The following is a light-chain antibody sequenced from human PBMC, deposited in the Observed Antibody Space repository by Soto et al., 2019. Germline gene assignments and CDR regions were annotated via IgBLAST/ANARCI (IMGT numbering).Light chain of an antibody. Sequence: TQTPSASGSPGQSVTISCTGTKSDIGVYDFVSWYHHHPGKAPRLIIYEVVQRPSGVPDRFSGSKSGNTASLTVSGLQDADEADYFCKSYAGSNTYVFGSGTRSPS. V-gene: IGLV2-8*01. CDR2: EVV. CDR3: KSYAGSNTYV. J-gene: IGLJ1*01. CDR1: KSDIGVYDF.